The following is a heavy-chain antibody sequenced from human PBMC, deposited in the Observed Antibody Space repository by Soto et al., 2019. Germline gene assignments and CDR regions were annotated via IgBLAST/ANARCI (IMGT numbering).Heavy chain of an antibody. J-gene: IGHJ6*02. CDR3: ARSQGGSSSLDIYYYYYYGMDV. D-gene: IGHD2-15*01. CDR2: IIPIFGTA. Sequence: QVQLVQSGAEVKKPGSSVKVSCKAPGGTFSSYAISWVRQAPGQGLEWMGGIIPIFGTANYAQKFQGRVTNTADESTSTGYMELSSLRSEDTAVYYCARSQGGSSSLDIYYYYYYGMDVWGQGTKVTVSS. CDR1: GGTFSSYA. V-gene: IGHV1-69*01.